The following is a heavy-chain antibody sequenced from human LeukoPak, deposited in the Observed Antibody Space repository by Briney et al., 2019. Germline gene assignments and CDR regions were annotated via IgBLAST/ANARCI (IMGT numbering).Heavy chain of an antibody. V-gene: IGHV3-74*01. Sequence: GGSLRLSCAASGFTFSDYWIHWVRQAPGKGLVWVSRINTDGSITNYADSVKGRFSISRDIAKNTLYLQMSSLRAEDTAVYYCARDRGPRTGFMVREAYDYWGQGTLVTVSS. J-gene: IGHJ4*02. CDR1: GFTFSDYW. CDR3: ARDRGPRTGFMVREAYDY. D-gene: IGHD3-10*01. CDR2: INTDGSIT.